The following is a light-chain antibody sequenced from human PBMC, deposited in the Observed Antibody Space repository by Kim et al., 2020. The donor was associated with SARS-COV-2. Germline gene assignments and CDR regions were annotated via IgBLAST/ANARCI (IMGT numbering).Light chain of an antibody. J-gene: IGLJ3*02. V-gene: IGLV7-43*01. Sequence: QAVVTQEPSLTVSPGGTVTLTCASNTGAVTSGSLANWFQQKPGQAPRTLIYSTDNKHSWTPARFSGSVLGGKAALTLSGVQPEDEAEYFCLLHYGVYWMFGVGTQLTVL. CDR1: TGAVTSGSL. CDR3: LLHYGVYWM. CDR2: STD.